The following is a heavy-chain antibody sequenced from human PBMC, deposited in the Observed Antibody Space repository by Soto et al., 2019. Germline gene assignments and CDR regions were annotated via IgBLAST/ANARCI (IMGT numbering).Heavy chain of an antibody. J-gene: IGHJ4*02. D-gene: IGHD5-12*01. Sequence: EVQLLESGGGLVQPGGSLRLSCAASGFSFSNYAMSWVRQAPGKGLDWVSGISGSGGSTYYADSVRGRFTISRDNSKNTLYLQMHSLRAEDTAVYYCAKAAPPSVNRGHLDYWGQGTRVNVSS. CDR2: ISGSGGST. CDR3: AKAAPPSVNRGHLDY. V-gene: IGHV3-23*01. CDR1: GFSFSNYA.